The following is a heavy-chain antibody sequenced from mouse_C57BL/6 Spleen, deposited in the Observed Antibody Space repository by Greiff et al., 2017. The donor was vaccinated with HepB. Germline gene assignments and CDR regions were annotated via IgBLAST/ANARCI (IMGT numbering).Heavy chain of an antibody. J-gene: IGHJ2*01. D-gene: IGHD6-1*01. V-gene: IGHV10-1*01. Sequence: DVQLVESGGGLVQPKGSLKLSCAASGFSFNTYAMNWVRQAPGKGVEWVARIRSKSNNYATYYADSVKDRFTISRDDSESMLYLQMNNLKTEDTAMYYCVRHGQLQDFDYWGQGTTLTVSS. CDR1: GFSFNTYA. CDR2: IRSKSNNYAT. CDR3: VRHGQLQDFDY.